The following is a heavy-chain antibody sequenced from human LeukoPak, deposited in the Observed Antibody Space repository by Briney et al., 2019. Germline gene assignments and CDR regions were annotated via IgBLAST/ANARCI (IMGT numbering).Heavy chain of an antibody. D-gene: IGHD2-8*01. CDR1: GGSISSSSYC. J-gene: IGHJ4*02. CDR2: IYYSGST. Sequence: SETLSLTCTVSGGSISSSSYCWGWIRQPPGKGLEWIESIYYSGSTYYNPSLKSRVTISVDTSKNQFSLKLSSVTAADTAVYYCARHQVNGDFDYWGQGTLVTVSS. V-gene: IGHV4-39*01. CDR3: ARHQVNGDFDY.